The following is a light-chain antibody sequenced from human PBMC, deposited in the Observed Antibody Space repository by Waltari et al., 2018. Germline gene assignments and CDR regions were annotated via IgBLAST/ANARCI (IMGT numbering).Light chain of an antibody. J-gene: IGKJ2*01. V-gene: IGKV3-20*01. CDR3: QQYGNSPRT. Sequence: EIVLTQSPGTLSLSPGERATLSCRATQSVSSDYLAWYQQKPGQAPRLLIYGASSRATGIPDRFSGSGSGTDFTRTISRLEPEDFAVYYCQQYGNSPRTFGQGTKLEIK. CDR1: QSVSSDY. CDR2: GAS.